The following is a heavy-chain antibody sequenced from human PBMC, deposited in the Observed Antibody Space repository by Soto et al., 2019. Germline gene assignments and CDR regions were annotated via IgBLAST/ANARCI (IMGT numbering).Heavy chain of an antibody. CDR1: GDSITSNSYF. J-gene: IGHJ5*02. CDR3: ARRERAAGTDWWFDP. Sequence: PSETLSLTCTVSGDSITSNSYFWAWIRQPPGKGLEWIGSIYYSGTTYNNPSLKSRVTISVDRSKNQFSLKLSSVTAADTAVYYCARRERAAGTDWWFDPWGQGTLVTVSS. V-gene: IGHV4-39*01. D-gene: IGHD6-13*01. CDR2: IYYSGTT.